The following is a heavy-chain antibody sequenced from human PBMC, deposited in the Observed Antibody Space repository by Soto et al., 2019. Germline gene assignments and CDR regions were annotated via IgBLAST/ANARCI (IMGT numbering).Heavy chain of an antibody. Sequence: QVQLVESGGGVVQPGRSLRLSCAASGFTFSSYGMHWVRQAPGQGLEWVAVMWYDGSNEYYADSVKGRFTISRDNSKSTLFLQMNSLRAEDTAVYYCARGGLTGTTSYFDYWGQGTLVTVSS. V-gene: IGHV3-33*01. D-gene: IGHD1-7*01. CDR1: GFTFSSYG. CDR3: ARGGLTGTTSYFDY. CDR2: MWYDGSNE. J-gene: IGHJ4*02.